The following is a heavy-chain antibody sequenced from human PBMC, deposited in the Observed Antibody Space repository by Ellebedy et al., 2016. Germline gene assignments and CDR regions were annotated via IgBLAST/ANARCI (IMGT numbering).Heavy chain of an antibody. CDR1: GFTFSTYA. CDR3: ARDRRGTAHDAFDI. J-gene: IGHJ3*02. Sequence: GESLKISCAASGFTFSTYAMHWVRQAPGKGLEWVAVISYDGSNKYYADSVKGRFTISRDNSKNTLYLQMNSLTTEDTAVYYCARDRRGTAHDAFDIWGQGTMVTVSS. V-gene: IGHV3-30-3*01. CDR2: ISYDGSNK. D-gene: IGHD2-21*02.